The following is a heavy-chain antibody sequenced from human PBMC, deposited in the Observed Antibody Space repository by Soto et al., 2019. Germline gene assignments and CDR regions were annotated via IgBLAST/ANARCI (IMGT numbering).Heavy chain of an antibody. CDR1: GGSFSGYY. Sequence: SETLSLTCAVYGGSFSGYYWSWIRQPPGKGLEWIGEINHSGSTNYNPSLKSRVTISVDTSKNQFSLKLSSVTAADTAVYYCARPGYGSGSYYMGAFAIWGQGTMVTVSS. CDR3: ARPGYGSGSYYMGAFAI. J-gene: IGHJ3*02. V-gene: IGHV4-34*01. D-gene: IGHD3-10*01. CDR2: INHSGST.